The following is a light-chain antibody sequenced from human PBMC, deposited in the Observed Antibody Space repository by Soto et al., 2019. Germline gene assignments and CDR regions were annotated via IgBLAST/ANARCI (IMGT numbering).Light chain of an antibody. V-gene: IGKV1-16*01. Sequence: DIQMTQSPSSLSASLGDSVTITCRASQGINKFLAWFQQKPGTAPKSLISTASRLQSGVPSRFSGSGSGTHFTLTINNLQPEDFATYYCQQYESFPLTFGGGTRVEIK. J-gene: IGKJ4*01. CDR2: TAS. CDR3: QQYESFPLT. CDR1: QGINKF.